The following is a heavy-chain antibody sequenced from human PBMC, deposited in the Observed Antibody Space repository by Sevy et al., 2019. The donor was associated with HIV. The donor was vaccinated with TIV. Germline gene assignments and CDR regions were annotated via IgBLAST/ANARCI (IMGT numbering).Heavy chain of an antibody. J-gene: IGHJ5*02. CDR2: ISYDGSNK. V-gene: IGHV3-30*04. CDR1: GFTFSSDA. CDR3: ARVVGCSSTICYARPHWFDP. D-gene: IGHD2-2*01. Sequence: GGSLRLSCAASGFTFSSDAMHWVRQAPGKGLEWVAVISYDGSNKYYADSVKGRFTISRDNSKNTLYLQMNSLRAEDTTVYYCARVVGCSSTICYARPHWFDPWGQGTLVTVSS.